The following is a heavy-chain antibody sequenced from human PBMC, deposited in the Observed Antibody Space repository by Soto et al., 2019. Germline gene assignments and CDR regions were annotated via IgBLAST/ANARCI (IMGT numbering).Heavy chain of an antibody. CDR1: GYSFTSYW. CDR3: ARELVGDNYHYYYGMGV. J-gene: IGHJ6*02. CDR2: IDPSDSYT. Sequence: ASLKISCKGSGYSFTSYWISWVRQMPGKGLGWMGRIDPSDSYTNYSPSFQGHVTISADKSISTAYLQWSSLKASDTAMYYCARELVGDNYHYYYGMGVWGQGTTVTVSS. V-gene: IGHV5-10-1*01. D-gene: IGHD1-26*01.